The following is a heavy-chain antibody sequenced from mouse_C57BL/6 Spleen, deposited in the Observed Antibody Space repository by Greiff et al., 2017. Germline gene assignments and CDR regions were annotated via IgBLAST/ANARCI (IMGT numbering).Heavy chain of an antibody. CDR1: GYTFTSYG. J-gene: IGHJ3*01. CDR2: IYPRSGNT. V-gene: IGHV1-81*01. CDR3: ARVDDGYSWFAY. D-gene: IGHD2-3*01. Sequence: VQLQESGAELARPGASVKLSCKASGYTFTSYGISWVKQRTGQGLEWIGEIYPRSGNTYYNEKFKGKATLTADKSSSTAYMELRSLTSEDSAVYFCARVDDGYSWFAYWGQGTLVTVSA.